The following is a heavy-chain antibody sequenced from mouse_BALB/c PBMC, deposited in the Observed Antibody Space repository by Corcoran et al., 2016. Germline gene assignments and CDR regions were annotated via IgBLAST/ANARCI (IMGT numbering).Heavy chain of an antibody. CDR3: ARCNWYFDV. CDR1: GFNIKDTY. J-gene: IGHJ1*01. Sequence: EVQLQQSGAELVKPGASVKLSCTASGFNIKDTYMHWVKQRPEQGLEWIGWIDPANGNTKYDPKFQGKATITADTSSNTAYLQLSSLTSEDTAVYYCARCNWYFDVWGAGTTVTVSS. V-gene: IGHV14-3*02. CDR2: IDPANGNT.